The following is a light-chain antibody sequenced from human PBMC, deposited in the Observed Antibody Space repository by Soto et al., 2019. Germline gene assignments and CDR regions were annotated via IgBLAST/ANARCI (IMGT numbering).Light chain of an antibody. CDR1: SNDVGGHDY. CDR2: DVR. Sequence: QSALTQPASVSGSPGQSIIISCTGTSNDVGGHDYVSWYQQHPGKAPKLLMYDVRSRASGVSDRFSGSKSGHTASLTISGSRPEDEADYYCASYTSSSTLVFGTGTKVTVL. J-gene: IGLJ1*01. CDR3: ASYTSSSTLV. V-gene: IGLV2-14*03.